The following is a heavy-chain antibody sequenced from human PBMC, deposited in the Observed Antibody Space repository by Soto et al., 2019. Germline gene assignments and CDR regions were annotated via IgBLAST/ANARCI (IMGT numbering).Heavy chain of an antibody. CDR2: ISGSGGST. J-gene: IGHJ4*02. D-gene: IGHD5-12*01. CDR3: VKEGSLDDGCNYGFDK. Sequence: PGGSLRLSCAASGFTFSSYWMSWVRQAPGKGLEWVSAISGSGGSTYYADSVKGRFTISRDNSKNTLYLQMNSLRAEDTAVYYCVKEGSLDDGCNYGFDKWGQGALVKVFS. CDR1: GFTFSSYW. V-gene: IGHV3-23*01.